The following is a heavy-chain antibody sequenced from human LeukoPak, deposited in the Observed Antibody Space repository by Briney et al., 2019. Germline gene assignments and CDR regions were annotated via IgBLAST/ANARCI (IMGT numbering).Heavy chain of an antibody. D-gene: IGHD2-2*01. CDR3: ATEAGSTHNCSSTSCSGGYNWFDP. CDR2: VDPEDGET. Sequence: ASVKISCKVSGYTFTDYYMHWVQQAPGKGLEWMGLVDPEDGETKYAEKFQGRVTITADTSTDTAYMELSSLRSEDTAVYYCATEAGSTHNCSSTSCSGGYNWFDPWGQGTLVTVSS. J-gene: IGHJ5*02. V-gene: IGHV1-69-2*01. CDR1: GYTFTDYY.